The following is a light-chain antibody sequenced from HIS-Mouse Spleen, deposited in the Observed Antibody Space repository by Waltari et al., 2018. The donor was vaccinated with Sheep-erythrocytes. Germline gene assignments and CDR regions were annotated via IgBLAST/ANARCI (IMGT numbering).Light chain of an antibody. CDR1: SSDVGGYNY. CDR3: SSYAGSNNWV. V-gene: IGLV2-8*01. CDR2: EVS. J-gene: IGLJ3*02. Sequence: QSALTQPPSASGSPGQSVTISCTGPSSDVGGYNYVSWYQQHPGKAPKLIIYEVSKRPSGVPDRFSGSKSGNTASLTVSGLQAEDEADYYCSSYAGSNNWVFGGGTKLTVL.